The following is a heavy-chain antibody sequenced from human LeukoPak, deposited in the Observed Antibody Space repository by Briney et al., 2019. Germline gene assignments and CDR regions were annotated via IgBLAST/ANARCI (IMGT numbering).Heavy chain of an antibody. D-gene: IGHD3-22*01. V-gene: IGHV4-59*01. Sequence: PSETLSLTCTVSGGTMSTYYWRWIRQPPGKGLECIGYISYSGSTNYNPSLKSRVTISVDTSKSQFSLRLSSVTAADTAVYYCARTPSSGFYYGAFDIWGRGTMVTVSS. CDR2: ISYSGST. J-gene: IGHJ3*02. CDR3: ARTPSSGFYYGAFDI. CDR1: GGTMSTYY.